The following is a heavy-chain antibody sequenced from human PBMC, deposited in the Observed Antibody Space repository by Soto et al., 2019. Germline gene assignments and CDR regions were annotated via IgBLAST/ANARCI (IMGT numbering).Heavy chain of an antibody. CDR3: ARDRHMITFGGVIVISRSDAFDI. V-gene: IGHV4-30-4*01. D-gene: IGHD3-16*02. CDR2: IYYSGST. J-gene: IGHJ3*02. Sequence: SETLSLTCTVSGGSISSGDYYWSWIRQPQGKGLEWIGYIYYSGSTYYNPSLKSRVTISVDTSKNQFSLKLSSVTAADTAVYYCARDRHMITFGGVIVISRSDAFDIWGQGTMVTVSS. CDR1: GGSISSGDYY.